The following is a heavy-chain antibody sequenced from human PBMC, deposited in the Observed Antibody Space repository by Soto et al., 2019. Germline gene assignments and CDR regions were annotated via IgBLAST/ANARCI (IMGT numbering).Heavy chain of an antibody. CDR1: GGTFYTYA. D-gene: IGHD3-10*01. CDR2: ITPMIGTT. V-gene: IGHV1-69*01. Sequence: QVHLVQSGAEVKRLGSSVRVSCRASGGTFYTYAFTWVLQAPGQGLEWMGGITPMIGTTKYAQKFHCRVTFSADESASTAYMELSNLRSDDTAVYYCARDVSVMTSVFGFWGQGTLITVSS. CDR3: ARDVSVMTSVFGF. J-gene: IGHJ4*02.